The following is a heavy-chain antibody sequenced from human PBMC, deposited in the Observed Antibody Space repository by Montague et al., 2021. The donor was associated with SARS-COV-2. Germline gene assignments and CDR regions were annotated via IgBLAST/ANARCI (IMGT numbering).Heavy chain of an antibody. Sequence: SLRLSCVASGFTFSSYNMHWVRQAPGKGLEWVSSISSSGSDIHYADSVKGRFTISRDSARNSLYLQMNSLTAEDTAVYYCAAHGDYWGQGILVTVSS. V-gene: IGHV3-21*01. J-gene: IGHJ4*02. CDR1: GFTFSSYN. D-gene: IGHD1-26*01. CDR3: AAHGDY. CDR2: ISSSGSDI.